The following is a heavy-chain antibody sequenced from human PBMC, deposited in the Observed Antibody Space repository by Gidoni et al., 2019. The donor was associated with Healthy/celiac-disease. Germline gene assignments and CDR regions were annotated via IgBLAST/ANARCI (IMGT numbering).Heavy chain of an antibody. J-gene: IGHJ5*02. CDR1: GFTFSSYA. V-gene: IGHV3-23*01. CDR3: AKDPETSMVRGASWFDP. D-gene: IGHD3-10*01. Sequence: EVQLLESGGGLVQPGGSLRLSCAASGFTFSSYALSWVRQAPGKGLEWVSAISGSGGSKYYADSVKGRFTISRDNSKNTLYLQRNSLRAEDTAVYYCAKDPETSMVRGASWFDPWGQGTLVTVSS. CDR2: ISGSGGSK.